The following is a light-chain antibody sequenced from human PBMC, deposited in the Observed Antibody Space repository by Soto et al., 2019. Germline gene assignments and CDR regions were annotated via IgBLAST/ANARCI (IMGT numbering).Light chain of an antibody. V-gene: IGLV2-11*01. CDR1: YSDVGTFYF. Sequence: QSALTQPRSVSGSPGQSVTISCTGSYSDVGTFYFVSWYQQYPGKGPKLIIYEVNKRPSGVPDRFSGSKSGNTASLTVSGLQAEDEADYYCASHAGRKNIIFGGGTKVTVL. CDR3: ASHAGRKNII. CDR2: EVN. J-gene: IGLJ2*01.